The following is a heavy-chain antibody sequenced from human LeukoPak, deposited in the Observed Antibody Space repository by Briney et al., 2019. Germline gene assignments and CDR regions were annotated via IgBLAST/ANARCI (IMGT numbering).Heavy chain of an antibody. V-gene: IGHV1-46*01. Sequence: PPASVKVSCKASGYTFTRHYIHWVRQAPGHGLEWMGIMSPGGGSTSYPQKFQGRVTMTRDTSTSTVYMELSSLRSEDTAVYYCARDQVAGTYYFDHWGQGTLITVSS. CDR2: MSPGGGST. D-gene: IGHD6-19*01. CDR1: GYTFTRHY. CDR3: ARDQVAGTYYFDH. J-gene: IGHJ4*02.